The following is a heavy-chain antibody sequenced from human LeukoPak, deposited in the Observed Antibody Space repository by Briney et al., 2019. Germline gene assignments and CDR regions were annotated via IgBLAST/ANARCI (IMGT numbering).Heavy chain of an antibody. J-gene: IGHJ6*04. CDR2: ISSSGSSI. V-gene: IGHV3-48*03. CDR3: AERGITMIGGV. D-gene: IGHD3-22*01. CDR1: GFTFSSFE. Sequence: PGGSLRLSCAASGFTFSSFEMSWVRKAPGKWLEWVSYISSSGSSIYYADSVKGRFTISRDNAKNSPYLQMNSLRAEDTAVYYCAERGITMIGGVWGKGTMVTISS.